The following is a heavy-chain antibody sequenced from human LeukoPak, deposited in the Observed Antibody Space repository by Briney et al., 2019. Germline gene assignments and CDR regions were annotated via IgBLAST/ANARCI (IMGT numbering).Heavy chain of an antibody. V-gene: IGHV4-59*01. D-gene: IGHD5-18*01. CDR2: IYYSGST. CDR1: GGSISSYY. CDR3: AREGYTYGVEGYYYYYMDV. Sequence: PSETLSLTCTVSGGSISSYYWSWIRQPPGKGLEWIGYIYYSGSTNYNSSLKSRVTISVDTSKNQFSLKLNSVTAADTAVYYCAREGYTYGVEGYYYYYMDVWGKGTTVTVSS. J-gene: IGHJ6*03.